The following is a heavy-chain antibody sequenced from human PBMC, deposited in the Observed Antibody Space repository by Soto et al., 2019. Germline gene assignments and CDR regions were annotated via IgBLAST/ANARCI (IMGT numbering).Heavy chain of an antibody. D-gene: IGHD1-1*01. CDR3: ARTGERHHDFLDC. Sequence: SLRLSCAPSRFTYSSYSMNCVRQAPGKGLEWASTIHQDGNEDNLLDSVKGRFTISRDNAKISLFLQVISMRVDDTSVDYCARTGERHHDFLDCWGEGALVTIAS. J-gene: IGHJ4*02. V-gene: IGHV3-7*01. CDR2: IHQDGNED. CDR1: RFTYSSYS.